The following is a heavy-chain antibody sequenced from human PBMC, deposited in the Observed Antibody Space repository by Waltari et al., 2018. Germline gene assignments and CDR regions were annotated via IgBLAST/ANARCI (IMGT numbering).Heavy chain of an antibody. CDR2: ISSSSLYM. Sequence: EVQLVASGGGLVRAGGSLRRPCAAFGFTFSTYSMNGVRQAPGKGLEWVSSISSSSLYMSYADSVKGRVTISRDNAKNSLYLQMNSLRVEDTAVYYCARSSTTVTTFGWGQGTLVTVSS. D-gene: IGHD4-17*01. J-gene: IGHJ4*02. CDR3: ARSSTTVTTFG. CDR1: GFTFSTYS. V-gene: IGHV3-21*01.